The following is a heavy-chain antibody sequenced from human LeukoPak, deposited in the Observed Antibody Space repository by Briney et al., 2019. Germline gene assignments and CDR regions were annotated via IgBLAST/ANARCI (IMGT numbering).Heavy chain of an antibody. CDR3: ARGGTIFEH. D-gene: IGHD1-1*01. Sequence: GGSLKLSCAASGFTFTIYWMSWVRQAPGKGLEWVANIKYDGNEKYYVDSVKGRFTISRDNAKNSLYLQMNSLSAEDTAVYYCARGGTIFEHWGQGTLVTVSS. CDR1: GFTFTIYW. CDR2: IKYDGNEK. V-gene: IGHV3-7*01. J-gene: IGHJ4*02.